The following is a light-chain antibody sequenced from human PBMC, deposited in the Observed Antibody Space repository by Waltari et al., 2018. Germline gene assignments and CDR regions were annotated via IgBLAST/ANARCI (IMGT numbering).Light chain of an antibody. V-gene: IGKV3-20*01. CDR3: HQYGSSPYI. CDR1: QSVTSRY. Sequence: IVLTHSPHTLSFSPGDSATLSCRASQSVTSRYIAWYQQKPGQPPRLLFYGASSRATGIPDRFSGSGSGTDFTLTISRLEPEDFAVYYCHQYGSSPYIFGQGTKLEIK. CDR2: GAS. J-gene: IGKJ2*01.